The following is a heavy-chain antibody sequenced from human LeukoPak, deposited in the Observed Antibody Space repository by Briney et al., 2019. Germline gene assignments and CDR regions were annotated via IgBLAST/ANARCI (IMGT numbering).Heavy chain of an antibody. V-gene: IGHV4-59*01. CDR3: AREASSDPRLSSYFLDV. J-gene: IGHJ6*03. Sequence: PQTRSLTRSVPDASMSSNFWSWIRQPPGKGLEWIGYIHYSGMTNYNPSLKSRATLSVDTSTNQFSLKLTSVTAADTAFYFCAREASSDPRLSSYFLDVWGEGTAVTVSS. CDR1: DASMSSNF. CDR2: IHYSGMT. D-gene: IGHD6-19*01.